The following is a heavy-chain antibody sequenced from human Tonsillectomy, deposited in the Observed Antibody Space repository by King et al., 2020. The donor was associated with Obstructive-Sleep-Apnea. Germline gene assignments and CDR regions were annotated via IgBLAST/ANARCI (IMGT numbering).Heavy chain of an antibody. CDR1: GYSFTSNW. Sequence: QLVQSGAEVKKPGESLKISCKGSGYSFTSNWIGWVRQMPGKGLEWMGIIYPGDSDTRYSPSFQGQVTISADKSISTAYLQGRSLKALDTAMDYWSGLLWLTSSSGAFYFDYWGQGTLVTVSS. V-gene: IGHV5-51*01. CDR2: IYPGDSDT. CDR3: SGLLWLTSSSGAFYFDY. J-gene: IGHJ4*02. D-gene: IGHD6-6*01.